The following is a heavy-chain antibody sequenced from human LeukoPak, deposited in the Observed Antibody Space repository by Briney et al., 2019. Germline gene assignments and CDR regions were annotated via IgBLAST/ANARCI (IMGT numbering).Heavy chain of an antibody. CDR2: IYTSGST. CDR3: ARHSTLRGYYDFWSGYYPQGHFDY. CDR1: GGSISSYY. V-gene: IGHV4-4*09. D-gene: IGHD3-3*01. Sequence: PSETLSLTCTVSGGSISSYYWSWIRQPPGKGLEWIGYIYTSGSTNHNPSLKSRVTISVDTSKNQFSLKLSSVTAADTAVYYCARHSTLRGYYDFWSGYYPQGHFDYWGQGTLVTVSS. J-gene: IGHJ4*02.